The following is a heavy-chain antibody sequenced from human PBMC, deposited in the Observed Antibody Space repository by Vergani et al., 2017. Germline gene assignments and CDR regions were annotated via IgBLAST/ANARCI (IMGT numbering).Heavy chain of an antibody. CDR1: GFALNRHA. Sequence: QVQLVESGGGVVQPGTSLRLSCVVSGFALNRHAMYWVRQAPGKGLEWVVGISFDGTNEYYPDLVKGRFTISRDNAKNSLYLQMNSLRAEDTAVYYCARRLEWLLGAFDIWGQGTMVTVSS. J-gene: IGHJ3*02. CDR3: ARRLEWLLGAFDI. V-gene: IGHV3-30-3*01. D-gene: IGHD3-3*01. CDR2: ISFDGTNE.